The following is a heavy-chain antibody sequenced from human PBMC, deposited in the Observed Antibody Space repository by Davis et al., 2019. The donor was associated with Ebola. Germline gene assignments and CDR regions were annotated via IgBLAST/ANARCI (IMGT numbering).Heavy chain of an antibody. CDR2: ISSGGGRT. J-gene: IGHJ4*02. Sequence: GGSLRLSCAGSRLTFSSFAMSWVRQPPGKGLEWVSIISSGGGRTNYADSVKGRFTISRASSNNMLFLEMNNLKVDDTAVYYCAKVIKDMVVKTYYFDSWGQGTLVTVSS. D-gene: IGHD2-21*01. CDR1: RLTFSSFA. CDR3: AKVIKDMVVKTYYFDS. V-gene: IGHV3-23*01.